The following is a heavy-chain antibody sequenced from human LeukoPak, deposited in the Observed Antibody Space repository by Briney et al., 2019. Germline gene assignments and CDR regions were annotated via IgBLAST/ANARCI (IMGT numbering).Heavy chain of an antibody. CDR2: INPGDSDT. J-gene: IGHJ4*02. V-gene: IGHV5-51*01. D-gene: IGHD1-26*01. CDR1: GYSFTTYW. CDR3: ATSVGTTRGYYFDY. Sequence: GESLKISCKGSGYSFTTYWIGWVRQMPGKGLEWMGIINPGDSDTRYSPSFQGQVTISADRSIGTAYLQWSNLKASDTALYYCATSVGTTRGYYFDYWGQGTLVTVSA.